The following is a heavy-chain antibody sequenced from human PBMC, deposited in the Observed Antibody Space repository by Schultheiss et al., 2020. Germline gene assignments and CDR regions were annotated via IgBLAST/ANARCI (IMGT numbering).Heavy chain of an antibody. D-gene: IGHD3-10*01. CDR3: ATGGVYYYGSGSYDY. Sequence: SETLSLTCAVYGGSFSGYYWSWIRQPPGKGLEWIGEINHRGATDYNPSLKSRVTISVDTSKNQFSLKLSSVTAADTAVYYCATGGVYYYGSGSYDYWGQGTLVTVSS. CDR2: INHRGAT. V-gene: IGHV4-34*01. J-gene: IGHJ4*02. CDR1: GGSFSGYY.